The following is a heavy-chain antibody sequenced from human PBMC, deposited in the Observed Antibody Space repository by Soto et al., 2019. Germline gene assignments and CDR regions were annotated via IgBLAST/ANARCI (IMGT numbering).Heavy chain of an antibody. CDR3: ARDGPIAAAGRENYYYYGMDV. V-gene: IGHV1-69*13. CDR2: IIPIFGTA. Sequence: GALVKVSCKASGGTFSSYAISWVRQAPGQGLELMGGIIPIFGTANYAQKFQGRVTITADESTSTAYMELSSLRSEDTAVYYCARDGPIAAAGRENYYYYGMDVWGQGTTVTVYS. D-gene: IGHD6-13*01. J-gene: IGHJ6*02. CDR1: GGTFSSYA.